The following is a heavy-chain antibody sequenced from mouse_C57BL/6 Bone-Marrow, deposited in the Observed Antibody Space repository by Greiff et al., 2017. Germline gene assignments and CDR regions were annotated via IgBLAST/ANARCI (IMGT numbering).Heavy chain of an antibody. D-gene: IGHD1-1*01. J-gene: IGHJ2*01. CDR3: ARSGAGIITTVVATDY. V-gene: IGHV1-64*01. Sequence: VQLQQPGAELVKPGASVKLSCKASGYTFTSYWMHWVKQRPGQGLEWIGMIHPNSGSTNYNEKFKSKATLPVDKSSSTAYMQLSSLTSEDSAVYYCARSGAGIITTVVATDYWGQGTTLTVSS. CDR1: GYTFTSYW. CDR2: IHPNSGST.